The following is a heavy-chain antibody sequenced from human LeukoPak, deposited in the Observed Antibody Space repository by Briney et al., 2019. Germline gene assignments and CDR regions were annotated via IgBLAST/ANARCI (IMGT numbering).Heavy chain of an antibody. CDR1: GFTFSSYA. D-gene: IGHD3-22*01. CDR2: IRSKAYGGTT. Sequence: GGSLRLACAASGFTFSSYAMSWVRQAPGKGLEWVGFIRSKAYGGTTEYAASVKGRFTISRDDSKSIAYLQMNSLKTEDTAVYYCTRERRNYYDSSGYFCLSCLTEFNYFDYWGQGTLVTVSS. J-gene: IGHJ4*02. CDR3: TRERRNYYDSSGYFCLSCLTEFNYFDY. V-gene: IGHV3-49*04.